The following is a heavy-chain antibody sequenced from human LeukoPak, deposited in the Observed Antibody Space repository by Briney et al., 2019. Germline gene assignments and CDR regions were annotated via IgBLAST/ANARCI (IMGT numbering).Heavy chain of an antibody. V-gene: IGHV1-8*01. J-gene: IGHJ4*02. CDR3: ARGMRYFDWLLPYYFDY. Sequence: ASVKVSCKASGYTFTSYDINWVRQATGQGLEWMGWMNPNSGNTGYAQKFQGRVTMTRNTSISTAYMELSSLRSEDTAVYYCARGMRYFDWLLPYYFDYWGQGTLVTVSS. CDR1: GYTFTSYD. D-gene: IGHD3-9*01. CDR2: MNPNSGNT.